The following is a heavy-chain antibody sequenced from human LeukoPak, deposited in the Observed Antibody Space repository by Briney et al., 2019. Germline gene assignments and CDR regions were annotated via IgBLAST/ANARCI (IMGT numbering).Heavy chain of an antibody. CDR1: GFTFSSYA. D-gene: IGHD3-16*01. CDR2: ISYDGNYK. J-gene: IGHJ4*02. V-gene: IGHV3-30-3*01. CDR3: ARDLFPPMITFGGAIDY. Sequence: PGGSLRLSCAASGFTFSSYAMHWVRQAPGKGLESVAVISYDGNYKYYPDSVKGRITISRDNSKNTLYLQTNSLRAEDTAVYYCARDLFPPMITFGGAIDYWGQGTLVTVSS.